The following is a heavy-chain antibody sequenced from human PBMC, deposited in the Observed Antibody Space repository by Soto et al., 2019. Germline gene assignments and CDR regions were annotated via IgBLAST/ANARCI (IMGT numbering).Heavy chain of an antibody. CDR3: ARQGRPGYCSGGSCYYYYYMDV. J-gene: IGHJ6*03. D-gene: IGHD2-15*01. CDR1: GGSISSYY. V-gene: IGHV4-59*08. Sequence: SETLSLTCAVSGGSISSYYWSWIRQPPGKGLEWIGYIYYSGSTNYNPSLKSRVTISVDTSKNQFSLKLSSVTAADTAVYYCARQGRPGYCSGGSCYYYYYMDVWGKGTTVTV. CDR2: IYYSGST.